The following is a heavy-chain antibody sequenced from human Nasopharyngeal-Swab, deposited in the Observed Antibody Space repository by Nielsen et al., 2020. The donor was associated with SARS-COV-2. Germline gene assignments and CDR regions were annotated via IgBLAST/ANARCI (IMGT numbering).Heavy chain of an antibody. D-gene: IGHD1-26*01. CDR2: IYSGGST. CDR3: ARDGPSGSYDG. CDR1: GFDVSNDY. Sequence: GGSLRLSCAASGFDVSNDYLSWVRQAPGKGLEWVSVIYSGGSTYYADSVRGRFTISRDNSKNTLYLQINSLRAEDTAVYYCARDGPSGSYDGWGQGTLVTVSS. J-gene: IGHJ4*02. V-gene: IGHV3-53*01.